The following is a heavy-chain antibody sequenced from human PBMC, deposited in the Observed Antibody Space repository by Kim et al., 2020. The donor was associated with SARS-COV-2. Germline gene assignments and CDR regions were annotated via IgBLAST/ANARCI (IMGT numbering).Heavy chain of an antibody. Sequence: ASVKVSCKASGYTFTSYAMHWVRQAPGQRLEWMGWINAGNGNTKYSQKFQGRVTITRDTSASTAYMELSSLRSEDTAVYYCARANRSITIFGVVITPHYYYFGMDVWGQVTTVTVSS. CDR2: INAGNGNT. J-gene: IGHJ6*02. V-gene: IGHV1-3*01. D-gene: IGHD3-3*01. CDR3: ARANRSITIFGVVITPHYYYFGMDV. CDR1: GYTFTSYA.